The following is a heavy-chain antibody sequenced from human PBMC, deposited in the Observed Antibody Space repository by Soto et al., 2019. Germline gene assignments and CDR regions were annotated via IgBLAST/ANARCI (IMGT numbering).Heavy chain of an antibody. J-gene: IGHJ4*02. Sequence: SLSLSCAASGFTFDDYAMHWVRQAPGKGLEWVSGISWNSGSIGYADSVKGRFTISRDNAKNSLYLQMNSLRAEDTALYYCAKDPRRRGYSYLYYFEYWGQGIRVTVSS. D-gene: IGHD5-18*01. CDR3: AKDPRRRGYSYLYYFEY. CDR1: GFTFDDYA. V-gene: IGHV3-9*01. CDR2: ISWNSGSI.